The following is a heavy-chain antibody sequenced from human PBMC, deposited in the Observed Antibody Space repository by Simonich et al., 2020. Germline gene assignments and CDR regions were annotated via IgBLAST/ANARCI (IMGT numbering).Heavy chain of an antibody. D-gene: IGHD1-26*01. J-gene: IGHJ6*03. CDR2: NNPNSGGT. CDR1: GYTFTGYY. CDR3: ARDLRGSYYYYYYMDV. Sequence: QVQLVQSVAEVKKPGASVKVSCKASGYTFTGYYMHWVRQAPGQGLEWVGGNNPNSGGTNYAQKFQGRVTMTRDTSISTAYMELSRLRSDDTAVYYCARDLRGSYYYYYYMDVWGKGTTVTVSS. V-gene: IGHV1-2*02.